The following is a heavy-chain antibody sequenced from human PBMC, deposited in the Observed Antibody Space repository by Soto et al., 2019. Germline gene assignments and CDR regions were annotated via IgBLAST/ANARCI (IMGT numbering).Heavy chain of an antibody. J-gene: IGHJ5*02. CDR1: GGSISSYY. V-gene: IGHV4-59*01. CDR2: IYYSGST. Sequence: QVQLQESGPGLVKPSETLSLTCTVSGGSISSYYWSWIRQPPGKGLEWIGYIYYSGSTNNNPTLNSRVTISIDPPKNQFSLTVSSVTAADTAVYYCARDSGSWYFNWFDPWGQGTLVTVSS. D-gene: IGHD6-13*01. CDR3: ARDSGSWYFNWFDP.